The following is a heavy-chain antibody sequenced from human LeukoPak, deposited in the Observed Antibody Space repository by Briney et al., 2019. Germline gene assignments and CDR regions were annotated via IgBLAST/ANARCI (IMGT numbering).Heavy chain of an antibody. CDR1: GFTFSSYW. D-gene: IGHD2-15*01. CDR2: IKQDGSEK. J-gene: IGHJ4*02. CDR3: ARGVVVVVAATRYFDY. V-gene: IGHV3-7*01. Sequence: GGSLRLSCAASGFTFSSYWMSWVRQAPGKGLEWVANIKQDGSEKYYVDSVKGRFTISRDNAKNSLYLQMNSLRAEDTAVYYCARGVVVVVAATRYFDYWGQGTLVTVSS.